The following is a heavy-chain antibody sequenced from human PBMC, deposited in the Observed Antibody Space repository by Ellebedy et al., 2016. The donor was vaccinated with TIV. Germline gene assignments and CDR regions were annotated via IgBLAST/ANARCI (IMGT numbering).Heavy chain of an antibody. CDR2: ISRSGGPT. CDR3: ARLNYSSSAYNWFDP. Sequence: GESLKISCAASGFPFRNYAMSWVRQAPGKGLEWVSSISRSGGPTYYADSVKGRFTLSRDNDKNTLYLQMNSLRVEDTAAYYCARLNYSSSAYNWFDPWGQGTLVTVSS. V-gene: IGHV3-23*01. D-gene: IGHD4-11*01. CDR1: GFPFRNYA. J-gene: IGHJ5*02.